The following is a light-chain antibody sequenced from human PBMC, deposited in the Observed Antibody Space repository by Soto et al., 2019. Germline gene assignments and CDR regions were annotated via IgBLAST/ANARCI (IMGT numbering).Light chain of an antibody. V-gene: IGLV1-47*01. Sequence: QSVLTQPPSASGTPGQRVTISCSGSSSNIGSNYVYWYQQLPGAAPKLVIYRNNQRPSGVPDRFSGSKSGTSASLAISGLRSEDEAEYYCAAWDDSLSGVVFGGGTKVTVL. CDR3: AAWDDSLSGVV. CDR2: RNN. J-gene: IGLJ2*01. CDR1: SSNIGSNY.